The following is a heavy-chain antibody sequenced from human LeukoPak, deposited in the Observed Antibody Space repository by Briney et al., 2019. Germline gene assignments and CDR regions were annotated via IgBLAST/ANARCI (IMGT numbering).Heavy chain of an antibody. V-gene: IGHV3-21*01. J-gene: IGHJ4*02. Sequence: GGSLRLSCTASGFTFRSYSMNWVRQAPGKGLEWVSSISTSSSSIYYADSVKGRFTVSRDNAKNSLYLQMNSLRAEDTAVYYCARDRLYGSGTHYFDHWGQGTLVTVSS. CDR1: GFTFRSYS. CDR2: ISTSSSSI. D-gene: IGHD3-10*01. CDR3: ARDRLYGSGTHYFDH.